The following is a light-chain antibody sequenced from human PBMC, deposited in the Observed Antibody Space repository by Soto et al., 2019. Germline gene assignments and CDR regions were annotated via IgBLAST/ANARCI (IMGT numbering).Light chain of an antibody. CDR1: QSVLYSSNNKNY. CDR3: QQYYSTPWT. CDR2: WAS. Sequence: VMAPSPDSLTVSLAERATINCKSSQSVLYSSNNKNYLAWYQQKPGQPPKLLIYWASTRESGVPDRFSGSGSGTDFTLTISSLQAEDVAVYYCQQYYSTPWTFGQGTKVDTK. J-gene: IGKJ1*01. V-gene: IGKV4-1*01.